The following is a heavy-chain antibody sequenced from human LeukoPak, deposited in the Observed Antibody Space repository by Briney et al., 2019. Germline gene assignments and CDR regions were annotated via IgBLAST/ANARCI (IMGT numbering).Heavy chain of an antibody. Sequence: GGSLRLSCAASGFMCSDHYMDWVRQAPGKGLEWVGRTRNKGNSYTTEFTASVKGRFSISSDESKNSFYLQMNSLKMEDTAVYYCVRARCSGGYYSYPAMDVWGQGTTVTVSS. CDR2: TRNKGNSYTT. J-gene: IGHJ6*02. D-gene: IGHD2-21*01. CDR3: VRARCSGGYYSYPAMDV. V-gene: IGHV3-72*01. CDR1: GFMCSDHY.